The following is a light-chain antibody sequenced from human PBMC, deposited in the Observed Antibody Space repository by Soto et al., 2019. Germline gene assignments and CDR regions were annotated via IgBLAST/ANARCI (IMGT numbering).Light chain of an antibody. V-gene: IGLV1-40*01. J-gene: IGLJ3*02. CDR3: QSYDSSLSGWVV. Sequence: QSALTQPPSVSGAPGQRVTISCTGTTSNIGAAYDVHWYQQFPGTAPKLLIYGNSNRPSGVPDRFSASKSGTSASLAITGLQAEDEADYYCQSYDSSLSGWVVFGGGTQLTVL. CDR1: TSNIGAAYD. CDR2: GNS.